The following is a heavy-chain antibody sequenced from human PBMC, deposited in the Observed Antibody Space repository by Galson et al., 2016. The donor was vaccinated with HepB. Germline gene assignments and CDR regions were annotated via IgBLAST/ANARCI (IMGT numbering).Heavy chain of an antibody. J-gene: IGHJ4*02. CDR3: ARDVHGRTTVTDPGYFDY. V-gene: IGHV3-30*04. CDR1: GFTFSSYA. CDR2: ISYDDGSEK. Sequence: SLRLSCAASGFTFSSYALNWVRQAPGKGLEWVAVISYDDGSEKYYADSVKGRFTISRDNSRNTLDLQMISLRAEDSAVYYCARDVHGRTTVTDPGYFDYWGQGTLVTVSS. D-gene: IGHD4-11*01.